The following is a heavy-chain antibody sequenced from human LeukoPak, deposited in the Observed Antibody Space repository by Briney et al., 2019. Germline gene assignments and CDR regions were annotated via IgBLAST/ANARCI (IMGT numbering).Heavy chain of an antibody. J-gene: IGHJ4*02. V-gene: IGHV4-39*01. D-gene: IGHD6-19*01. CDR1: GFTVSSNF. Sequence: PGGSLRLSCAASGFTVSSNFMTWVRQPPGKGLEWIGSLYYGGSTYYNPSLKSRVTVSVDTSKNQFSLKLNSVTAADTAVYYCARHSSAWYIDNWGQGTLVTVSS. CDR3: ARHSSAWYIDN. CDR2: LYYGGST.